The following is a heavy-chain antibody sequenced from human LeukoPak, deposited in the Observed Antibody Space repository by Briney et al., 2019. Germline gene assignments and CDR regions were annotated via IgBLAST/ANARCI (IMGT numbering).Heavy chain of an antibody. V-gene: IGHV3-53*01. CDR3: ARGLLKTHQTVYSSAWYGHYDY. D-gene: IGHD6-13*01. Sequence: PGGSLRLSCAASEFSVGSNYMTWVRQAPGKGLEWVSLIYSGGSTYYADSVKGRFTISRDNSKNTLYLQMNSLRAEDTAVYYCARGLLKTHQTVYSSAWYGHYDYWGQGTLVTVSS. CDR1: EFSVGSNY. J-gene: IGHJ4*01. CDR2: IYSGGST.